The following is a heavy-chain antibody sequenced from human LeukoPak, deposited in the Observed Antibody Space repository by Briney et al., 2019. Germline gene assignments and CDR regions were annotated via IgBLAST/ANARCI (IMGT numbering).Heavy chain of an antibody. CDR3: AESTDYYYYGMDV. V-gene: IGHV4-34*01. Sequence: WETLSLTCAVYGGSFSGYYWSWIRQPPGKGLEWIGEINHSGSTNYNPSLKSRVTISVDTSKNQFSLKLSSVTAADTAVYYCAESTDYYYYGMDVWGQGTTVTVSS. J-gene: IGHJ6*02. D-gene: IGHD2-2*01. CDR2: INHSGST. CDR1: GGSFSGYY.